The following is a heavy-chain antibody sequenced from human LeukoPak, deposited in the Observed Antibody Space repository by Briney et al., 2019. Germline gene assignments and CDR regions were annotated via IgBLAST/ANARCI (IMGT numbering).Heavy chain of an antibody. CDR2: IYYSGST. J-gene: IGHJ5*02. V-gene: IGHV4-59*01. Sequence: PSETLSLTCTVSGGSISSYYWSWIRQPPGKGLEWIGYIYYSGSTNYNPSLKSRVTISVDTSKNQFPLKLSSVTAADTAVYYCARNDPRGYCSSTSCYRIFDPWGQGTLVTVSS. CDR1: GGSISSYY. CDR3: ARNDPRGYCSSTSCYRIFDP. D-gene: IGHD2-2*02.